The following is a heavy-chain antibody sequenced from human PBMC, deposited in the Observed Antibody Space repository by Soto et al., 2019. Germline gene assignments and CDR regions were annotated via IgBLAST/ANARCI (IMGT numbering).Heavy chain of an antibody. V-gene: IGHV4-59*01. Sequence: SETLSLTCTVSGDSISSSYWNWIRQAPGKGLVWIGYIDDTGSTNYNPSLKSRVTLSVDPSNNQYSLKLSSVTAADTAVYYCARGVLEWLLRDSYYYYMDVWGKGTTVTVSS. J-gene: IGHJ6*03. CDR1: GDSISSSY. D-gene: IGHD3-3*01. CDR3: ARGVLEWLLRDSYYYYMDV. CDR2: IDDTGST.